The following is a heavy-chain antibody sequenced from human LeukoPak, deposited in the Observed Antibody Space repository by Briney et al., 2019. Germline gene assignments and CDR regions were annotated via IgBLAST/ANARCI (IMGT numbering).Heavy chain of an antibody. V-gene: IGHV4-59*11. CDR2: IFYSGNT. CDR1: GGSISSHY. D-gene: IGHD1-1*01. Sequence: SETLSLTCTVSGGSISSHYWSWVRLSPAKGLEWIGYIFYSGNTDYSPSLPSRVTISIDTSKRYLSLNLSSVTAADTAVYYCVKHGPGGRGYLDVWGVGTTVTVSS. CDR3: VKHGPGGRGYLDV. J-gene: IGHJ6*03.